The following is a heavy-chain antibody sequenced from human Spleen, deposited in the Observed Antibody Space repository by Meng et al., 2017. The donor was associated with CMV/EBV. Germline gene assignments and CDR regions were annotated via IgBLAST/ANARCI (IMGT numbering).Heavy chain of an antibody. D-gene: IGHD5-18*01. V-gene: IGHV1-46*02. CDR2: MNSGAGST. J-gene: IGHJ4*02. CDR1: GYTFNSYY. Sequence: CKASGYTFNSYYIHWVRQAPGQGLEWMGIMNSGAGSTRTAQKFQGRVTMTSDTSTSTVYMELSTLRSDDTAVYYCARGYSYGSPYFDYWGQGTLVTVSS. CDR3: ARGYSYGSPYFDY.